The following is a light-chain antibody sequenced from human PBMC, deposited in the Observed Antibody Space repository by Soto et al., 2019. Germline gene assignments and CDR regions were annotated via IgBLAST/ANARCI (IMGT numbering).Light chain of an antibody. CDR3: SSYTSSSTLEV. CDR1: SSDVGGYNY. CDR2: EVS. V-gene: IGLV2-14*01. Sequence: QSALTQPASVSGSPGQSITISCTGTSSDVGGYNYVSWYQQHPGKAPKLMIYEVSNRPSGVSNRFSGSKSGNTASLTISGLQAEDEXDYYCSSYTSSSTLEVFGGGTKLTVL. J-gene: IGLJ2*01.